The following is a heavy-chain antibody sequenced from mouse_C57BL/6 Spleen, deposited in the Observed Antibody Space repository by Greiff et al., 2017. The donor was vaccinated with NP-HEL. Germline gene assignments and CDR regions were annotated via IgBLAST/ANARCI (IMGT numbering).Heavy chain of an antibody. CDR3: ARGRTTTAGFDY. CDR1: GYTFTSYW. Sequence: QVHVKQPGAELVKPGASVKLSCKASGYTFTSYWMHWVKQRPGQGLEWIGMIHPNSGSTNYNEKFKSKATLTVDKSSSTAYMQLSSLTSEDSAVYYCARGRTTTAGFDYWGQGTTLTVSS. V-gene: IGHV1-64*01. CDR2: IHPNSGST. J-gene: IGHJ2*01. D-gene: IGHD1-2*01.